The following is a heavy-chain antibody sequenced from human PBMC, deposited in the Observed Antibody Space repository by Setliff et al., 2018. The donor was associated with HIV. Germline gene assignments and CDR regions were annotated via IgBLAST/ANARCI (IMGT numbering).Heavy chain of an antibody. CDR3: ARGAWYSSGWYSSRYMDV. Sequence: ASVKVSCKASGYTFTGYYVHWVRQAPGQGPEWMGWINPNSGNTGYAQKFQGRVTMTRDTSISTAYMELSSLRSDDTAVYYCARGAWYSSGWYSSRYMDVWGKGTTVTVSS. V-gene: IGHV1-8*02. D-gene: IGHD6-19*01. J-gene: IGHJ6*03. CDR1: GYTFTGYY. CDR2: INPNSGNT.